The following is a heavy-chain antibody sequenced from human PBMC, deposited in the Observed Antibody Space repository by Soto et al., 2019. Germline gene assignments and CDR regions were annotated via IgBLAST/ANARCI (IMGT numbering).Heavy chain of an antibody. CDR1: GGSISSSNW. V-gene: IGHV4-4*02. J-gene: IGHJ6*02. CDR3: ARVDYGDYVHYGMDV. CDR2: IYHSGST. Sequence: SETLSLTCAVSGGSISSSNWWSWVRQPPGKGLEWIEEIYHSGSTNYNPSLKSRVTISVDKSKNQFSLKLSSVTAADTAVYYCARVDYGDYVHYGMDVWGQGTTVTVSS. D-gene: IGHD4-17*01.